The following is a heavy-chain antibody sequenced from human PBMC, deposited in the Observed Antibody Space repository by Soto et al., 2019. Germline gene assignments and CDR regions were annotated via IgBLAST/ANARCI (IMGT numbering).Heavy chain of an antibody. D-gene: IGHD2-8*01. CDR2: ISYDGSNK. CDR3: ARDVTPIVLMVYAISYAFDI. V-gene: IGHV3-30-3*01. J-gene: IGHJ3*02. CDR1: GFTFSSYA. Sequence: GGSLRLSCAASGFTFSSYAMHWVRQAPGKGLEWVAVISYDGSNKYYADSVKGRFTISRDNSKNTLYLQMNSLRAEDTAVYYCARDVTPIVLMVYAISYAFDIWGQGTMVTVSS.